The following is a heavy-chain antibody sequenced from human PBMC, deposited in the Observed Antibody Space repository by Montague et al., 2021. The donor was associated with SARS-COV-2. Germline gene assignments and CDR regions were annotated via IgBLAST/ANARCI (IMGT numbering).Heavy chain of an antibody. CDR1: GGSISSSNYY. Sequence: SETLSLTCTVSGGSISSSNYYWDWIRQPPGKGLEWIGSIYDSGSTYYNPSLKSRVTISVDTCKNHFSLKLSSVTAADTAVYYCARRGRKLLPVATTIGGFDIWGQGTMVTVSS. CDR2: IYDSGST. D-gene: IGHD5-12*01. CDR3: ARRGRKLLPVATTIGGFDI. V-gene: IGHV4-39*02. J-gene: IGHJ3*02.